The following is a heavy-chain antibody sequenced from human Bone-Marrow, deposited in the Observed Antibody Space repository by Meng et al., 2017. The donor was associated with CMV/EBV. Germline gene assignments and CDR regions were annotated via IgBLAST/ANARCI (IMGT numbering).Heavy chain of an antibody. CDR3: ARDRLRGYCSSTSCYPPTYYYGMDV. Sequence: GESLKISCKASGYTFSTYDINWVRQAPGQGLEWMGWISAYNGNTNYAQKLQGRVTMTTDTSTSTAYMELRSLRSDDTAVYYCARDRLRGYCSSTSCYPPTYYYGMDVWRQGTTVTVSS. D-gene: IGHD2-2*01. CDR2: ISAYNGNT. J-gene: IGHJ6*02. CDR1: GYTFSTYD. V-gene: IGHV1-18*01.